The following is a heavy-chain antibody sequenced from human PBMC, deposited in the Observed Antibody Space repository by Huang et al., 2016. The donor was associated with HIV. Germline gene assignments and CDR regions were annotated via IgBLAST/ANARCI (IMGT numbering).Heavy chain of an antibody. Sequence: EVQLVESGGGLAQPGGSLRLSCVASGYTFSTYSMNWVRQATGKGLEWVSYISKTRGATSYAESVKGRFTVSRDNVKNSLYLQMNRLRVEDTAMYYCVRDSSSGLQLRYWGQGALVIVS. J-gene: IGHJ4*02. D-gene: IGHD3-22*01. CDR3: VRDSSSGLQLRY. CDR1: GYTFSTYS. V-gene: IGHV3-48*01. CDR2: ISKTRGAT.